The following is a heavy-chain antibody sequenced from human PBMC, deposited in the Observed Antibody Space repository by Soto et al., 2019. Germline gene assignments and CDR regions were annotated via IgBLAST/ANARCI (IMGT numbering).Heavy chain of an antibody. CDR3: ARLAVYYDFWSGYPKTYYFDY. V-gene: IGHV4-39*01. CDR2: IYYSGST. CDR1: CGSISSSSYY. D-gene: IGHD3-3*01. Sequence: PSETLSLTCTVSCGSISSSSYYWGWIRQPPGKGLEWIGSIYYSGSTYYNPSLKSRVTISVDTSKNQFSLKLSSVTAADTAVYYCARLAVYYDFWSGYPKTYYFDYWGQGTLVTVSS. J-gene: IGHJ4*02.